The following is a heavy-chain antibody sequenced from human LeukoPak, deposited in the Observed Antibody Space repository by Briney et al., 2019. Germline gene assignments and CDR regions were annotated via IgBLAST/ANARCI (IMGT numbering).Heavy chain of an antibody. D-gene: IGHD3-22*01. Sequence: SETLSLTCTVSGGSISSCSYYWGWIRQPPGKGLEWIGSIYYSGSTYYNPSLKSRVTISVDTSKNQFSLKLSPVTAADTAVYYCARPEYYDSSGYDYWGQGTLVTVSS. J-gene: IGHJ4*02. CDR1: GGSISSCSYY. V-gene: IGHV4-39*01. CDR2: IYYSGST. CDR3: ARPEYYDSSGYDY.